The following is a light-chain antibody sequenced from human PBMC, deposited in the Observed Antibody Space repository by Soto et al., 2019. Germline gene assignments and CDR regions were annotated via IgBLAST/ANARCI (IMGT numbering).Light chain of an antibody. CDR3: QQYNDYSTWT. J-gene: IGKJ1*01. Sequence: QVTQSPSSLSASVGDRVTITCRASQSISSWLAWYQQKPGKAPKLLIYKASTLKSGVPSRFSGSGFGTEFTLTISSLQPDDFATYYCQQYNDYSTWTFGQGTKVDIK. CDR2: KAS. V-gene: IGKV1-5*03. CDR1: QSISSW.